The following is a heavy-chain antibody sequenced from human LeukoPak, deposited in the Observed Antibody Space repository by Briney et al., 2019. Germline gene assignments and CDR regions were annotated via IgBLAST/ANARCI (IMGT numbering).Heavy chain of an antibody. D-gene: IGHD3-10*01. V-gene: IGHV3-30*18. J-gene: IGHJ4*02. CDR1: GFTFNTHG. CDR3: AKSIYGSGTYIGVDY. CDR2: ISYDGSHK. Sequence: GSLRLSCAASGFTFNTHGINWVRQAPGKGLEWVAIISYDGSHKLYADSVKGRFTISRDYSENTLRLQMNSLRPEDTAVYYCAKSIYGSGTYIGVDYWGQGTQVTVSS.